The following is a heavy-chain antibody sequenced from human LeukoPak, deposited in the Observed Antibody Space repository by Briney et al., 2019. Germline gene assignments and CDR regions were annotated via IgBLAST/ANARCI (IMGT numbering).Heavy chain of an antibody. CDR3: ARATGVYYYYYMRV. CDR1: GGSFSGYY. V-gene: IGHV4-34*01. Sequence: SETLSLTCAVYGGSFSGYYWSWIRQPPGKGLEWIGEINHSGSTNYNPSLKSRVTISVDTSKNQFSLKLSSVTAADTAVYYCARATGVYYYYYMRVWGKGTSVTVSS. CDR2: INHSGST. J-gene: IGHJ6*03. D-gene: IGHD3-10*01.